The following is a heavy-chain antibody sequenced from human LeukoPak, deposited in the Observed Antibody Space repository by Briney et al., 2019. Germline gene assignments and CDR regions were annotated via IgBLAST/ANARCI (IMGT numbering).Heavy chain of an antibody. CDR2: INPNSGGT. V-gene: IGHV1-2*06. CDR1: GYTFTGYY. CDR3: ARGVGLTTVSKPGIDY. J-gene: IGHJ4*02. D-gene: IGHD4-17*01. Sequence: ASVKVSCKASGYTFTGYYMHWVRQAPGQGLEWMGRINPNSGGTNYAQKFQGRVTMTRDTSISTAYMELSRLRSDDTAVYYCARGVGLTTVSKPGIDYWGQGTLVTVSS.